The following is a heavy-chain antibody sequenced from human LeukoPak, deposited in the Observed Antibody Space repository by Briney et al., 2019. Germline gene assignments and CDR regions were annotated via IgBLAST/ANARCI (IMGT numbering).Heavy chain of an antibody. V-gene: IGHV4-34*01. CDR2: INHSGST. Sequence: SETLSLTCAVYGGSFSGYYWSWIRRPPGKGLEWIGEINHSGSTNYNPSLKSRVTISVDTSKNQFSLKLSSVTAADTAVYYCASLRYFDWLRPQPLDYWGQGTLVTVSS. J-gene: IGHJ4*02. CDR1: GGSFSGYY. D-gene: IGHD3-9*01. CDR3: ASLRYFDWLRPQPLDY.